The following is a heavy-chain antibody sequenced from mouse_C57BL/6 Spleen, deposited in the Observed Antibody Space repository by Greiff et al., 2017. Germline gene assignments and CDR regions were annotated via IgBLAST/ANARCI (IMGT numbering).Heavy chain of an antibody. D-gene: IGHD3-3*01. CDR2: IDPNSGGT. V-gene: IGHV1-72*01. Sequence: VQLQQPGAELVKPGASVKLSCKASGYTFTSYWMHWVKQRPGRGLEWIGRIDPNSGGTKYNEKFKSKATLTVDKLSSTAYMQLSSLTSEEVAVYYCARGGDVFGYWGQGTLVTVSA. CDR3: ARGGDVFGY. J-gene: IGHJ3*01. CDR1: GYTFTSYW.